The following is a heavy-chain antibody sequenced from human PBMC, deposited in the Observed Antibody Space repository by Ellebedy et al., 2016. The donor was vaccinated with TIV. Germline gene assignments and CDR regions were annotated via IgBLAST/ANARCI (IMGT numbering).Heavy chain of an antibody. CDR2: IYYSGST. D-gene: IGHD3-9*01. Sequence: SETLSLTCTVSGGSISSYYWSWIRQPPGKGLEWIGYIYYSGSTNYNPSLKSRVTISVDTSKNQFSLKLSSVTAADTAVYYCARVGGRDYDILTGYYDYWGQGTLVTVSS. J-gene: IGHJ4*02. CDR3: ARVGGRDYDILTGYYDY. V-gene: IGHV4-59*01. CDR1: GGSISSYY.